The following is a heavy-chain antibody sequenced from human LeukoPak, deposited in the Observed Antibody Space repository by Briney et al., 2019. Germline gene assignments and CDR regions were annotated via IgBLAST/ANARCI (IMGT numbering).Heavy chain of an antibody. J-gene: IGHJ4*02. Sequence: GGALRLSCQASGFTFNIHWINRDRQAPGKGLEWLANIRSDASEKVYVDSVRGRFTISRDNTKNSLYLQMNNLRSEDSPVYYCSGRSGFSSIYWGQG. D-gene: IGHD2-2*01. CDR2: IRSDASEK. CDR1: GFTFNIHW. V-gene: IGHV3-7*01. CDR3: SGRSGFSSIY.